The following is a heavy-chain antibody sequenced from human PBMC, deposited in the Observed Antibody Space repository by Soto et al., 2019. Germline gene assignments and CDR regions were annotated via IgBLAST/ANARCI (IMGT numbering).Heavy chain of an antibody. CDR1: GFTFSSYA. V-gene: IGHV3-23*01. D-gene: IGHD6-6*01. CDR3: AKDDSGDSSSSPY. Sequence: EVQLLESGGGLVQPGGSLRLSCAASGFTFSSYAMSWVRQAPGKGLEWVSAISGSGGSTYYADSVKGRFTISRDNSKNTLYLQMNSLRAEDMAVYYCAKDDSGDSSSSPYWGQGTLVTVSS. CDR2: ISGSGGST. J-gene: IGHJ4*02.